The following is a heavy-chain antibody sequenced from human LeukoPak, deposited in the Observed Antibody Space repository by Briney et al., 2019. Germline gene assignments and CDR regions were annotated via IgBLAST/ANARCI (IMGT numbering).Heavy chain of an antibody. Sequence: GGSLRLSCAASGFTFSNYDMSWVRQAPGKGLEWVSIISGSGGSTYVADSVKGRFTFSRDNSKNTLYLQMNSLRAEDTAVYYCAKYGKGGGSYYNEYYYYYYMDVWGKGTTVTISS. J-gene: IGHJ6*03. CDR1: GFTFSNYD. CDR2: ISGSGGST. D-gene: IGHD3-10*01. CDR3: AKYGKGGGSYYNEYYYYYYMDV. V-gene: IGHV3-23*01.